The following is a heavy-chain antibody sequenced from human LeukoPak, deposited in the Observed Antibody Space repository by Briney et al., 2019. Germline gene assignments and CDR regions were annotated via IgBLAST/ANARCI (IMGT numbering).Heavy chain of an antibody. Sequence: SQTLSLTCTVSGGSISSGGYYWSWIRQPPGKGLEWIGKINHSGSTNYSPSLKSRVTISIDTSKNQFSLKLNSMTAADTAVYYCARGEGARDGYNYAGPFYFDYWGHGTLVTVSS. V-gene: IGHV4-31*03. CDR2: INHSGST. CDR3: ARGEGARDGYNYAGPFYFDY. J-gene: IGHJ4*01. D-gene: IGHD5-24*01. CDR1: GGSISSGGYY.